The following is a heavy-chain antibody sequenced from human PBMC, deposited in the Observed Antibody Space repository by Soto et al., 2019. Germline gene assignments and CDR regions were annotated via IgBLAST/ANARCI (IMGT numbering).Heavy chain of an antibody. CDR2: IVPMFGTA. Sequence: QVQLVQSGAEVKKPGSSVKVSCKASGDTFSSYAINWVRQAPGQGLEWMGGIVPMFGTANYAQKFKGRVTITAGESTSTVYLELSSLSSEDTAVYYCARVGPAHYYDRSGYSSPPDYWGQGTLVTVSS. D-gene: IGHD3-22*01. V-gene: IGHV1-69*01. J-gene: IGHJ4*02. CDR3: ARVGPAHYYDRSGYSSPPDY. CDR1: GDTFSSYA.